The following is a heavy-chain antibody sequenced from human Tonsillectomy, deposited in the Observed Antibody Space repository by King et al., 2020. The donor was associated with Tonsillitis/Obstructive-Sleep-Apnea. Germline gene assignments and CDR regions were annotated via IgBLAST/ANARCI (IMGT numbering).Heavy chain of an antibody. V-gene: IGHV3-74*01. CDR1: GFTFSRYW. Sequence: VQLVESGGGSVQPGGSLRLSCAASGFTFSRYWMHWVRQAPGKGLVWVSHINSDESSTNYADSVKGRFTISRDNAKNTLYLQMNSLRAEDTAVYYCARGQRGYSYGNSYYGMDVWGQGTTVTVSS. J-gene: IGHJ6*02. CDR3: ARGQRGYSYGNSYYGMDV. D-gene: IGHD5-18*01. CDR2: INSDESST.